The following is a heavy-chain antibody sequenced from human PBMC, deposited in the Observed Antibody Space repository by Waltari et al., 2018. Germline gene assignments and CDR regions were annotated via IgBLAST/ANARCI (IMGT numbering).Heavy chain of an antibody. CDR2: IYTSGST. V-gene: IGHV4-4*07. D-gene: IGHD6-13*01. J-gene: IGHJ6*03. Sequence: QVQLQESGPGLVKPSETLSLTCPVSGGSISSYYWSWIRQPAGKGLEWIGRIYTSGSTNYNPSLKSRVTMSVDTSKNQFSLKLSSVTAADTAVYYCARGYIAAATYYYYYYMDVWGKGTTVTISS. CDR3: ARGYIAAATYYYYYYMDV. CDR1: GGSISSYY.